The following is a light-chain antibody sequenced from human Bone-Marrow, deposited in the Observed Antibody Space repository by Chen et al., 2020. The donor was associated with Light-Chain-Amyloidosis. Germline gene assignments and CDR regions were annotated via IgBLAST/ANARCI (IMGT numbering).Light chain of an antibody. V-gene: IGLV6-57*01. J-gene: IGLJ3*02. Sequence: NFMLTQPHSVSESPGKTVIISCTRSSGSIATNYVQWYQQRPGSSPTTGIYEDDQSPSGVPDRFSGSIDRSVNSASLTIAGLKTEDEADYDCQSYQGSSQGVFGGGTKLTVL. CDR2: EDD. CDR1: SGSIATNY. CDR3: QSYQGSSQGV.